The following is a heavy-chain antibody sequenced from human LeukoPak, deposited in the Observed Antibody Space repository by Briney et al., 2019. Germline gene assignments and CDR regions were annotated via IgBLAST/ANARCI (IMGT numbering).Heavy chain of an antibody. J-gene: IGHJ4*02. CDR1: RFTCSSYG. D-gene: IGHD1-26*01. V-gene: IGHV3-23*01. CDR3: TRREEVGATDFDY. Sequence: GGSLRLSCAASRFTCSSYGMSWVRQAPGKGLEWVSAISGSGASTYYADSVKGRFTVSRDDSKNTAYLQMNSLKTEDTAVYYCTRREEVGATDFDYWGQGTLVTVSS. CDR2: ISGSGAST.